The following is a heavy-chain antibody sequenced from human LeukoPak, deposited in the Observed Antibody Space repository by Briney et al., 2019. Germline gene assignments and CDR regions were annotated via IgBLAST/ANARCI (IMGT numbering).Heavy chain of an antibody. D-gene: IGHD3-10*01. CDR3: ARAGVLWFGELRNWFDP. CDR2: IYYSGST. Sequence: SETLSLTCTVSGGSISSGGYSWSWIRQHPGKGLEWIGYIYYSGSTYYNPSLKSRVTISVDTSRNQFSLKLTSVTAADTAVYYCARAGVLWFGELRNWFDPWGQGTLAAVSS. V-gene: IGHV4-31*03. CDR1: GGSISSGGYS. J-gene: IGHJ5*02.